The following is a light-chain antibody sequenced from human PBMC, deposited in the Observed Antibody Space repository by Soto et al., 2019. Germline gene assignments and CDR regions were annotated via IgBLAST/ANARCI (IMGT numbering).Light chain of an antibody. Sequence: QSALTQPASVSGSPGRSITISCTGTSSDVGLYNLVSWYQQLPGKAPKLIIYEVNERPSGISDRFSGSKSGNTASLTISGLQDEDEADYYCCSYVGSSILMFGGGTKLTVL. CDR2: EVN. J-gene: IGLJ3*02. V-gene: IGLV2-23*02. CDR3: CSYVGSSILM. CDR1: SSDVGLYNL.